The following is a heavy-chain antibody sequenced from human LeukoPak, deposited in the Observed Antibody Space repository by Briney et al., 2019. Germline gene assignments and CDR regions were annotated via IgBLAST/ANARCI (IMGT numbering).Heavy chain of an antibody. D-gene: IGHD3-10*01. CDR3: ARDQLWFGELLGSNYYGMDV. J-gene: IGHJ6*02. Sequence: GGSLRLSCAASGFTFSSYGMHWVRQAPGKGLEWVAFIRYDGSNKYYADSVKGRFTISRDNSKNTLYLQMNSLRAEDTAVYYCARDQLWFGELLGSNYYGMDVWGQGTTVTVSS. CDR1: GFTFSSYG. CDR2: IRYDGSNK. V-gene: IGHV3-30*02.